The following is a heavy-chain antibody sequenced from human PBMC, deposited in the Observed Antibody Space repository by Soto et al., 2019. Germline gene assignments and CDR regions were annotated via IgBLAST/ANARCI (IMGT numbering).Heavy chain of an antibody. CDR1: GFTFSSYA. V-gene: IGHV3-23*01. CDR2: ISGSGGST. D-gene: IGHD3-3*01. Sequence: GSLRLSCAASGFTFSSYAMSWVRQAPGKGLEWVSAISGSGGSTYYADSVKGRFTISRDNSKNTLYLQMNSLRAEDTAVYYCAKREDFWRIYYYYGMDVWGQGTTVTVSS. J-gene: IGHJ6*02. CDR3: AKREDFWRIYYYYGMDV.